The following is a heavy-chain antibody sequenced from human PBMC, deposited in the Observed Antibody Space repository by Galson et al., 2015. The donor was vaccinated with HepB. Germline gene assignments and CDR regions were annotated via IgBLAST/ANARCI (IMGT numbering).Heavy chain of an antibody. V-gene: IGHV4-34*01. CDR3: ARAYYGSGSYYHWFDP. CDR2: INHRGNT. CDR1: GGSLNNYF. J-gene: IGHJ5*02. D-gene: IGHD3-10*01. Sequence: ETLSLTCTVFGGSLNNYFWSWIRQSPGKGLEWIGEINHRGNTNYNPSVKSRVTMSVDTFKNEFSLKVTSLTAADTAVYYRARAYYGSGSYYHWFDPWGQGTLVTVSS.